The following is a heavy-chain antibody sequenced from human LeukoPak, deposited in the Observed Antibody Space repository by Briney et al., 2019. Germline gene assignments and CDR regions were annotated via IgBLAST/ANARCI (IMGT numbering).Heavy chain of an antibody. D-gene: IGHD4-11*01. CDR2: TYYTGGT. CDR1: GGSITSSSYF. V-gene: IGHV4-39*01. CDR3: ARHGGTRITLVEVYYFDY. J-gene: IGHJ4*02. Sequence: SETLSLTCSVSGGSITSSSYFWGWIRQSPGKGLEWIGSTYYTGGTYYSPSLKSRVTISVDTSKNQFSLKLSSVTAADTAVYYCARHGGTRITLVEVYYFDYWGQGTLVTVSS.